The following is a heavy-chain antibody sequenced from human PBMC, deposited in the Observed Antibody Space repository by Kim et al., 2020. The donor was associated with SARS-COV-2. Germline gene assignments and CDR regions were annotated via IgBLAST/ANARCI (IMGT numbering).Heavy chain of an antibody. D-gene: IGHD3-9*01. Sequence: SETLSLTCTVSGGSISSSSYYWGWIRQPPGKGLEWIGSIYYSGSTYYNPSLKSRVTISVVTSKNQFSLKLSSVTAADTAVYYCARDAYYDILTGNTPPNFDYWGQGTLVTVSS. CDR1: GGSISSSSYY. CDR2: IYYSGST. V-gene: IGHV4-39*07. CDR3: ARDAYYDILTGNTPPNFDY. J-gene: IGHJ4*02.